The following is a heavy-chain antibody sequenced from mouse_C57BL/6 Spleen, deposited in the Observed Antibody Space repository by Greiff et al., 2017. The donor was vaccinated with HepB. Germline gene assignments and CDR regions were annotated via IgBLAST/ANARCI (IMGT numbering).Heavy chain of an antibody. CDR3: ARDAVYDDGLGAMDY. V-gene: IGHV7-1*01. J-gene: IGHJ4*01. CDR1: GFTFSDFY. CDR2: SRNTANDYTT. D-gene: IGHD2-3*01. Sequence: EVKVVDSGGGLVQSGRSLRLSCATSGFTFSDFYMEWVRLAPGKGLVWIAASRNTANDYTTEYSASVKGRFIVSRDTSQSILYLQMNALRAEDTAIYYCARDAVYDDGLGAMDYWGQGTSVTVSS.